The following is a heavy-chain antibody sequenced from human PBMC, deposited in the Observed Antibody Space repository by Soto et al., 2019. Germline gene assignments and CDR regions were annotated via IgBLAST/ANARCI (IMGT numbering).Heavy chain of an antibody. V-gene: IGHV1-69*06. CDR3: ARSALRMNGMDV. CDR2: IIPIFGTA. J-gene: IGHJ6*02. Sequence: WASVKVSCKASGVTFSSYAISWVRQAPGQGLEWMGGIIPIFGTANYAQKFQGRVTITADKSTSTAYMELSSLGSEDTAVYYCARSALRMNGMDVWGQGTTVTVSS. D-gene: IGHD2-8*01. CDR1: GVTFSSYA.